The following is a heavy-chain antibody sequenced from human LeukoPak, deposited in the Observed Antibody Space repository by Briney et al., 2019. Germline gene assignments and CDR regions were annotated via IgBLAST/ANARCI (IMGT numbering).Heavy chain of an antibody. CDR3: ARRNGYNYLDY. V-gene: IGHV1-2*02. CDR1: GYTFTGYY. CDR2: INPNSGGT. J-gene: IGHJ4*02. D-gene: IGHD5-24*01. Sequence: GASVKVSCKASGYTFTGYYMHWVRRAPGQGLEWMGWINPNSGGTNYAQKFQGRVTMTRDTSISTAYMEPSRLRSDDTAVYYCARRNGYNYLDYWGQGTLVTVSS.